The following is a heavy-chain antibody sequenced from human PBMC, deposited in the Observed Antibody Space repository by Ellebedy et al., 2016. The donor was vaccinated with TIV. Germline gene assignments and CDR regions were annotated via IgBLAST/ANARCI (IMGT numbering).Heavy chain of an antibody. CDR3: ARDLTGIADY. CDR1: GFTFSSYW. J-gene: IGHJ4*02. V-gene: IGHV3-74*01. CDR2: IDTDGSIT. D-gene: IGHD3-9*01. Sequence: GGSLRLSCAVSGFTFSSYWMHWVRQAPGKGLVWVSRIDTDGSITDYAHSVKGRFTISRDNVKDTLYLQMNSLRAEDTAVYYCARDLTGIADYWGQGTPVTVSS.